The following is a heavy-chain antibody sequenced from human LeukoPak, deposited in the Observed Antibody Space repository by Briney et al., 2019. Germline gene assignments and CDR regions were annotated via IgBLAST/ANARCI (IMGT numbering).Heavy chain of an antibody. V-gene: IGHV3-48*03. CDR3: MSYAGRSDDY. CDR1: GFTFRSYE. CDR2: ISSSGSTR. Sequence: GGSLRLSCAASGFTFRSYEMNWVRQAPGKGLEWVSYISSSGSTRSYADSVKGRFTISRDNAKNSLYLQMNSLRAEDTAVYYCMSYAGRSDDYWGQGTLVTVSS. D-gene: IGHD3-16*01. J-gene: IGHJ4*02.